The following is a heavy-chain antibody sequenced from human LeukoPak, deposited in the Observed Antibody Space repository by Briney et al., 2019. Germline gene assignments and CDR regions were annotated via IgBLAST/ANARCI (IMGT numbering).Heavy chain of an antibody. J-gene: IGHJ4*02. CDR2: ISGSGDDT. Sequence: GGSLRLSCSASGFTLSSYVMTWVRQAPGQGLEWVSAISGSGDDTYYADSVKGRFTISRDNSKNTLYLQMNSLRAEDTAVYYCAKKEAMIRGVPYYYDFWGQGTLVTVSS. D-gene: IGHD3-10*01. CDR3: AKKEAMIRGVPYYYDF. V-gene: IGHV3-23*01. CDR1: GFTLSSYV.